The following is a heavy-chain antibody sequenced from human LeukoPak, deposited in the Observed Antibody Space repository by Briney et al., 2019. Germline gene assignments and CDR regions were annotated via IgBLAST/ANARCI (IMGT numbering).Heavy chain of an antibody. CDR2: IYYSGST. Sequence: PSETLSLTCTVSGGSISSYYWSWLRQPPGKGLAWIGYIYYSGSTNYNPSLKSRVTISVDTSKNQFSLKLSSVTAADTAVYYCARGDTVTSLDYWGQGTLVTVSS. J-gene: IGHJ4*02. V-gene: IGHV4-59*12. CDR1: GGSISSYY. CDR3: ARGDTVTSLDY. D-gene: IGHD4-17*01.